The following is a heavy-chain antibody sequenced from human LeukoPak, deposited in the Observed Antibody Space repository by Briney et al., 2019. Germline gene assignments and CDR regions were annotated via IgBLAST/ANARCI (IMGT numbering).Heavy chain of an antibody. Sequence: PSETLSLTCTVSGGSISSSSYYWGWVRQPPGKGLEWIGSIYYSGSTYYNPSLKSRVTISVDTSKNQCSLKLSSVTAADTAVYYCARDPPRYYYDSSGYYPYFDYWGQGTLVTVSS. D-gene: IGHD3-22*01. J-gene: IGHJ4*02. CDR1: GGSISSSSYY. V-gene: IGHV4-39*07. CDR2: IYYSGST. CDR3: ARDPPRYYYDSSGYYPYFDY.